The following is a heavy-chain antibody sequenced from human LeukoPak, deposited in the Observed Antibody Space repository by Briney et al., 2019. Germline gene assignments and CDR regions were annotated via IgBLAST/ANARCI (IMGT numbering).Heavy chain of an antibody. D-gene: IGHD4-17*01. V-gene: IGHV3-7*03. Sequence: GGSLRLSCAASGFILSSYWMSWVSQAPGKGLEWVANIKQDGSEKHYVDSVKGRFTISRDNAKNSLYLQMNSLRAEDTAVYYCARADYDLRWFDPWGQGTLVTVSS. CDR1: GFILSSYW. CDR3: ARADYDLRWFDP. J-gene: IGHJ5*02. CDR2: IKQDGSEK.